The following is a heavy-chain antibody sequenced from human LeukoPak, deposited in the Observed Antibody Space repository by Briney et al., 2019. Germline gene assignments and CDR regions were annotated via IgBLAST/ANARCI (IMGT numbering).Heavy chain of an antibody. J-gene: IGHJ4*02. D-gene: IGHD4-11*01. Sequence: PGGSLRLSCAVSGFTVSGDYMSWVRQAPGKGLEWVSAISGSGGSTYYADSVKGRFTISRDNSKNTLYLQMNSLRAEDTAVYYCAKHEGVTTQSLLDYWGQGTLVTVSS. CDR1: GFTVSGDY. CDR2: ISGSGGST. V-gene: IGHV3-23*01. CDR3: AKHEGVTTQSLLDY.